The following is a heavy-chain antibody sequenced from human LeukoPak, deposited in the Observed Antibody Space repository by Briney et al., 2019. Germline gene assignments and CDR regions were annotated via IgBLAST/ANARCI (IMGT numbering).Heavy chain of an antibody. Sequence: SETLSLTCTVSGGSISSGDYYWSWSRQAPGKGLEWIGYIYYSGSTYYNPSLKSRVTISVDTSKNQFSLKLSSVTAADTAVYYCAGVPDGYWGQGTLVTVSS. D-gene: IGHD1-14*01. CDR3: AGVPDGY. V-gene: IGHV4-30-4*01. CDR1: GGSISSGDYY. CDR2: IYYSGST. J-gene: IGHJ4*02.